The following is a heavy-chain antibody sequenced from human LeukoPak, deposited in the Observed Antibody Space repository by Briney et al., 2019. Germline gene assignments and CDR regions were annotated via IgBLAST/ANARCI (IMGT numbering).Heavy chain of an antibody. Sequence: SETLSLTCAIYGGSFSGYYWSWIRQPAGKGLEWIGRIYTSGSTNYNPSLKSRVTMSVDTSKNQFSLKLSSVTAADTAVYYCARMDRYGSGGNYYYYYMDVWGKGTTVTISS. CDR1: GGSFSGYY. CDR2: IYTSGST. J-gene: IGHJ6*03. CDR3: ARMDRYGSGGNYYYYYMDV. D-gene: IGHD3-10*01. V-gene: IGHV4-59*10.